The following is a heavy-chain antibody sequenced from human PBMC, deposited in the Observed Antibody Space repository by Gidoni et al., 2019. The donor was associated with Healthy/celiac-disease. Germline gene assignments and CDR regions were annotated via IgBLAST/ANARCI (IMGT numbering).Heavy chain of an antibody. CDR3: ARGLAAAGTDY. V-gene: IGHV4-30-4*01. J-gene: IGHJ4*02. CDR2: IYYSGST. CDR1: GGSISSGDYS. Sequence: HVQLQESGPGLLKPSQTLSLTCTVSGGSISSGDYSWSWIRQPPGKGLEWIGYIYYSGSTYYNPSLKSRVTISVDTSKNQFSLKLSSVTAADTAVYYCARGLAAAGTDYWGQGTLVTVSS. D-gene: IGHD6-13*01.